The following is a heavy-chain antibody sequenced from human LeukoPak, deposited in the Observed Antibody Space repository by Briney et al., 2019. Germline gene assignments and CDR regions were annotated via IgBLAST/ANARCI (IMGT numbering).Heavy chain of an antibody. CDR1: GGSISSYY. J-gene: IGHJ5*02. V-gene: IGHV4-59*08. CDR2: IYYSGST. D-gene: IGHD3-22*01. Sequence: SETLSLTCTVSGGSISSYYWSWIRQPPGKGLEWIGYIYYSGSTNYNPSLKSRVTISVDTSKNQFSLKLSSVTAADTAVYYCARSTYYYDSSELDPWGQGTLVTVSS. CDR3: ARSTYYYDSSELDP.